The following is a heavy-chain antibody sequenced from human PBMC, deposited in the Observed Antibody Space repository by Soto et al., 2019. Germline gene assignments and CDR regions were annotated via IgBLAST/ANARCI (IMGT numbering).Heavy chain of an antibody. V-gene: IGHV1-69*12. D-gene: IGHD6-19*01. CDR2: IIPIFGTA. CDR3: ARGAIAVAGGWFDP. CDR1: GGTFSSYA. Sequence: QVQLVQSGAEVKKPGSSVKVSCKASGGTFSSYAISWVRQAPGQGLEWMGGIIPIFGTANYAQKFQGRVRISAVDATSTAGMGLSSLRPEATAGYYCARGAIAVAGGWFDPWGQGTLVTVSS. J-gene: IGHJ5*02.